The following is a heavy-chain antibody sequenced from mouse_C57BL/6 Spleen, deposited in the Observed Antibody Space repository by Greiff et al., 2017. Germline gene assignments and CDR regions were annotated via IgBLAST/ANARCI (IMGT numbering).Heavy chain of an antibody. CDR2: IDPETGGT. J-gene: IGHJ1*03. D-gene: IGHD1-1*01. V-gene: IGHV1-15*01. CDR1: GYTFTDYE. Sequence: QVQLQQSGAELVRPGASVTLSCKASGYTFTDYEMHWVKQTPVHGLEWIGAIDPETGGTAYNQKFKGKDILTADKSSSTAYMELRSLTSEVSAVYYCTSYYYGSSHWYFDVWGTGTTVTVSS. CDR3: TSYYYGSSHWYFDV.